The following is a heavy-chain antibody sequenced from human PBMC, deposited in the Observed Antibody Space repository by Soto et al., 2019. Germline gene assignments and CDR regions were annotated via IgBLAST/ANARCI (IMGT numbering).Heavy chain of an antibody. CDR3: ARSDSSGFYYGMDV. CDR1: GYTFTGYY. Sequence: GASVKVSCKSSGYTFTGYYMHCVRQAPGQGLEWMGWINPNSGGTNYAQKFQGWVTMTRDTSISTAYMELSRLRSDDTAVYYCARSDSSGFYYGMDVWGQGTTVTVSS. CDR2: INPNSGGT. V-gene: IGHV1-2*04. J-gene: IGHJ6*02. D-gene: IGHD3-22*01.